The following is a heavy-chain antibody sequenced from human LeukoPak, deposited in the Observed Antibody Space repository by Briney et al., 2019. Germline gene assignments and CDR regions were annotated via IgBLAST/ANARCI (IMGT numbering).Heavy chain of an antibody. J-gene: IGHJ3*02. CDR2: IKLDGSEK. CDR1: GFTFGKYW. V-gene: IGHV3-7*03. CDR3: AKEMATKMAFDI. D-gene: IGHD5-24*01. Sequence: GGSLRLSCVASGFTFGKYWMSWVRQAPGKGLEWVANIKLDGSEKNYVDSVKGRFTISRDNTKNSLYLQMNSLRVEDTAVFYCAKEMATKMAFDIWGQGTMVTVSS.